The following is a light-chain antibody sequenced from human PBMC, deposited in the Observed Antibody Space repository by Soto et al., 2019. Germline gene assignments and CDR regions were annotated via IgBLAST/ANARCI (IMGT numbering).Light chain of an antibody. J-gene: IGKJ4*01. CDR2: EAS. V-gene: IGKV1-13*02. CDR1: QGIRND. CDR3: QQNRSYPST. Sequence: AIQFTQSPSSLSASVGDRVTITCRASQGIRNDLGWYQQKPGKAPNLLIYEASILQRGVPSRFSGSNSGTDFTLTISSLQAEDFATYYCQQNRSYPSTFGGGTKVEIK.